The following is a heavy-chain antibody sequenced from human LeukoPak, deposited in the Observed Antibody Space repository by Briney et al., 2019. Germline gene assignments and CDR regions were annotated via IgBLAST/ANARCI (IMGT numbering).Heavy chain of an antibody. CDR2: ISAYNGDI. J-gene: IGHJ4*02. Sequence: ASMKVSCKASGYTFTDFGISWVRQAPGQGPEWMGWISAYNGDIIYGQKFQGRVTMTTDTSTSTAYMELRSLRSDDTAVYYCTRDLGTYKSYGSIFFDYWGQGALVTVSS. CDR1: GYTFTDFG. V-gene: IGHV1-18*01. CDR3: TRDLGTYKSYGSIFFDY. D-gene: IGHD3-10*01.